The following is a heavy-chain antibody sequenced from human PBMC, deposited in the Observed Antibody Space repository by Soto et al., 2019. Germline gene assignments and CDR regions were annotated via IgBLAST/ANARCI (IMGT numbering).Heavy chain of an antibody. CDR2: IKQDGSEK. D-gene: IGHD2-15*01. Sequence: GGSLRLSCAASGFTFSSYWMSWVRQAPGKGLEWVANIKQDGSEKYYGDSVKGRFTISRDNATNSLYMQMNSRRAEDTVMYYCATDHIVVVVAAKGHNSPAFDIWGQGTMVTVSS. CDR3: ATDHIVVVVAAKGHNSPAFDI. V-gene: IGHV3-7*03. CDR1: GFTFSSYW. J-gene: IGHJ3*02.